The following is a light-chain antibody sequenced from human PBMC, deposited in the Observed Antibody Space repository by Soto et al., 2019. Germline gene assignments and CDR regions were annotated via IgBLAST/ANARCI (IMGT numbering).Light chain of an antibody. CDR2: GAS. Sequence: EIIMTQSPAALSVSPWVIATLSCRASQSVGNNLAWYRQKSGQAPRLLIYGASTRATGIPARVSGSGSGTEFTRTSDSLQSDDFAVYLCQQYRNWPLTFGGGTKVDI. J-gene: IGKJ4*01. CDR3: QQYRNWPLT. CDR1: QSVGNN. V-gene: IGKV3-15*01.